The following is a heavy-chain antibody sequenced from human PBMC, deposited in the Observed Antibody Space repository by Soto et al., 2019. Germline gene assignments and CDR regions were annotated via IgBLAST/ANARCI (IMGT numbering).Heavy chain of an antibody. Sequence: ESGGGLVQPGGSLRLSCAVSGFTFSDHYMDWIRQIPGSGLEWIARTRNKANGYSTEYAASVRGRFTVSRDDSRSSLNLQMDSLRVEDTAVYYCVRATPYVGFDSWGQGALVTVSS. CDR3: VRATPYVGFDS. CDR1: GFTFSDHY. V-gene: IGHV3-72*01. J-gene: IGHJ4*02. D-gene: IGHD3-16*01. CDR2: TRNKANGYST.